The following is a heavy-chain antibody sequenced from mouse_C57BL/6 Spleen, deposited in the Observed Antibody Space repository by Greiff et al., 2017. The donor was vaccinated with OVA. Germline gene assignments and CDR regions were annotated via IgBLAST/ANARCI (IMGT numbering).Heavy chain of an antibody. CDR3: ARSWDGAMDY. CDR1: GYSFTGYY. CDR2: INPSTGGT. D-gene: IGHD4-1*01. Sequence: VQLQQSGPELVKPGASVKISCKASGYSFTGYYMNWVKQSPEKSLEWIGEINPSTGGTTYNQKLKAKATLTVDKSSSTAYMQLKSLTSEDSAVYYCARSWDGAMDYWGQGTSVTVSS. V-gene: IGHV1-42*01. J-gene: IGHJ4*01.